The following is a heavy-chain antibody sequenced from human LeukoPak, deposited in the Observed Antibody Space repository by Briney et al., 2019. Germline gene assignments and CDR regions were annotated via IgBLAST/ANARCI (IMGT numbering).Heavy chain of an antibody. CDR1: GGTFSSYA. CDR3: ARENGDRVAYYFDY. J-gene: IGHJ4*02. D-gene: IGHD3-3*01. CDR2: IIPIFGTA. Sequence: SVKVSCKASGGTFSSYAISWVRQAPGQGLEWMGGIIPIFGTANYARKFQGRVTITADESTSTAYMELSSLRSEDTAVYYCARENGDRVAYYFDYWGQGTLVTVSS. V-gene: IGHV1-69*13.